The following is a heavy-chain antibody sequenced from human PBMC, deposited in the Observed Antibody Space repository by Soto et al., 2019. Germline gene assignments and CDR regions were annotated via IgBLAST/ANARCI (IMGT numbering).Heavy chain of an antibody. CDR3: AREGVAPYYYYGMDV. J-gene: IGHJ6*02. Sequence: QVHLVQSGAEVKKPGASVKVSCKASGYTFTRSGISWVRQAPGQGLEWMGWISTYNGDTNYAQTFQGRVTMTTDTSTSKGHMEVRSLRSDDTAVYYCAREGVAPYYYYGMDVWGQGTPVTVSS. CDR2: ISTYNGDT. CDR1: GYTFTRSG. D-gene: IGHD3-3*01. V-gene: IGHV1-18*01.